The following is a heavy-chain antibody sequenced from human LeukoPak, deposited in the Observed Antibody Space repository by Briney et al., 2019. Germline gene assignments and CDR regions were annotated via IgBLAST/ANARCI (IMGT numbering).Heavy chain of an antibody. Sequence: ASVKVSCKPSGYTFTGYYMHWVRQAPGPGLEWRGWINPNSGGTNYAQKIQGRVTMTRDTSISTAYMELSRLRSDDTAVYYCARVRNYYDSSGYYNAFDIWGQGTMVTVSS. CDR3: ARVRNYYDSSGYYNAFDI. J-gene: IGHJ3*02. CDR2: INPNSGGT. CDR1: GYTFTGYY. D-gene: IGHD3-22*01. V-gene: IGHV1-2*02.